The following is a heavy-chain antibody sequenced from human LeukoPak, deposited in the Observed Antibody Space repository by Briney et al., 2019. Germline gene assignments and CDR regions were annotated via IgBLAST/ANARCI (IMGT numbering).Heavy chain of an antibody. CDR1: GGSISNCY. CDR3: AREAGASSFRPLDC. V-gene: IGHV4-4*07. CDR2: ISNSGST. D-gene: IGHD1-26*01. Sequence: SETLSLTCTVSGGSISNCYWSWIRQPAGKGLEWIGRISNSGSTNYNLVHKSRVTMSVDTSKKQFSVRLSSMTAADAAMYYCAREAGASSFRPLDCWGQGVLVSVSS. J-gene: IGHJ4*02.